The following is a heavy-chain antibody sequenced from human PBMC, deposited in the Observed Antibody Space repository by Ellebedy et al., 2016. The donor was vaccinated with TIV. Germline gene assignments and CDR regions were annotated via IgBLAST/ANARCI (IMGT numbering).Heavy chain of an antibody. D-gene: IGHD2-21*02. CDR3: VRELANCAGDCLYL. CDR2: IDSGGSTR. Sequence: GESLKISCAGAGFSFGSHWMHWVRQTPGKGLVWVARIDSGGSTRNYADSVKGRFTISRDNAKNTLYLQMNSLRAEDTAMYYCVRELANCAGDCLYLWGQGTLVTVSS. J-gene: IGHJ4*02. CDR1: GFSFGSHW. V-gene: IGHV3-74*01.